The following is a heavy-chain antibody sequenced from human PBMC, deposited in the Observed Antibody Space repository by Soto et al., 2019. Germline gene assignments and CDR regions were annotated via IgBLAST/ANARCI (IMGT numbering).Heavy chain of an antibody. CDR2: TYYRSKWFH. CDR1: GDSVSSDITS. Sequence: QGQLQQSGPGLVKPSQTLSLTCAISGDSVSSDITSWNWIRQSPSRGLEWLGRTYYRSKWFHDYAASAQSRITINPYTSQNQFSLELNSMPPADTAVYYCARGNALDVWGQGTVVTVSS. CDR3: ARGNALDV. D-gene: IGHD3-10*01. V-gene: IGHV6-1*01. J-gene: IGHJ3*01.